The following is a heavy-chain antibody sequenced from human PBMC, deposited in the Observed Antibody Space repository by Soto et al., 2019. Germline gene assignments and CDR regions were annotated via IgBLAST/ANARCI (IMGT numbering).Heavy chain of an antibody. Sequence: GGSLRLSCAASGFTFSSYAMSWVRQAPGKGLEWVSAISGSGGSTYYADSVKGRFTISRDNSKNTLYLQMNSLGAEDTAVYYCAKGGDTYSSGYYNWFDPWGQGTLVTVSS. D-gene: IGHD6-19*01. V-gene: IGHV3-23*01. J-gene: IGHJ5*02. CDR2: ISGSGGST. CDR3: AKGGDTYSSGYYNWFDP. CDR1: GFTFSSYA.